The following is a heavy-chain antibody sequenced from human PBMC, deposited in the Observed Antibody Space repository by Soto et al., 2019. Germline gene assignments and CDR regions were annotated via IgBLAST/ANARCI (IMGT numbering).Heavy chain of an antibody. Sequence: GGSLRLSCVGSGFSFGSYAMSWVRQPPGRGLEWVSGLSVGSGSTYYADSVKGRFTISRDNSKNTLYLQMNSLRAEDTAVYYCAILDAFDIWGQGTMVTVSS. CDR2: LSVGSGST. CDR3: AILDAFDI. CDR1: GFSFGSYA. V-gene: IGHV3-23*01. J-gene: IGHJ3*02.